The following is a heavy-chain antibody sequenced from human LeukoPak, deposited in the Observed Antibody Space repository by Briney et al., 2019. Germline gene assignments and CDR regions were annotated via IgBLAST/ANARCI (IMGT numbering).Heavy chain of an antibody. CDR1: GGSFSGYY. J-gene: IGHJ4*02. CDR2: INHSGST. Sequence: SETLSLTCAVYGGSFSGYYWSWIRQPPGKGLEWIGEINHSGSTNYNPSLKSRVTISVDTSKNQFSLKLSSVTAADTAVYYCARARWELLGHFDYWGQGTLVTVSS. V-gene: IGHV4-34*01. D-gene: IGHD1-26*01. CDR3: ARARWELLGHFDY.